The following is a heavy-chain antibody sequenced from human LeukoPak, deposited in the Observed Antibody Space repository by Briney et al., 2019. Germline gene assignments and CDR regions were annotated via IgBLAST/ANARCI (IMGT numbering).Heavy chain of an antibody. D-gene: IGHD3-22*01. J-gene: IGHJ4*02. CDR1: GFTFSSYE. Sequence: GGSLRLSCAASGFTFSSYEMNWVRQAPGKGLEWVSYISCSGSTRYYADSVKGRFTISRDNAKNSLYLQMNSLRAEDTAVYFCARDLPYYDTSGYYGYWGQGTLVTVSS. CDR2: ISCSGSTR. V-gene: IGHV3-48*03. CDR3: ARDLPYYDTSGYYGY.